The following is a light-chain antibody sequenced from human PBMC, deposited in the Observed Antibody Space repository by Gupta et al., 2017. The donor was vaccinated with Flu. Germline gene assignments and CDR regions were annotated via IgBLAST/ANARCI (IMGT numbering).Light chain of an antibody. CDR3: QQDCSSPIT. Sequence: WTQSPGTVSLSTGERATLACRASQSVSSSYLAWYQQKPGQAPRLLIYGASSRATGIPDRFSGSGSGTDFTLTISSREPEDFAVYYCQQDCSSPITFGGGTKVEIK. CDR2: GAS. J-gene: IGKJ4*01. V-gene: IGKV3-20*01. CDR1: QSVSSSY.